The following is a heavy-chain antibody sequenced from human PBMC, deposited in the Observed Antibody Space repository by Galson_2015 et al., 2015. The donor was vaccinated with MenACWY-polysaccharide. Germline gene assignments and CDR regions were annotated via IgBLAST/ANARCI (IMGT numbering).Heavy chain of an antibody. CDR2: IRYDGSDK. Sequence: SLRLSCAASGFTFSRYGMHWVRQAPGKGLEWVSFIRYDGSDKYYTDSVKGRLTISRDNSKNTLYLQMNSLRIEDTAVYYCAKDSSRPLVGAPVSRFEYWGQGT. CDR1: GFTFSRYG. J-gene: IGHJ4*02. D-gene: IGHD1-26*01. V-gene: IGHV3-30*02. CDR3: AKDSSRPLVGAPVSRFEY.